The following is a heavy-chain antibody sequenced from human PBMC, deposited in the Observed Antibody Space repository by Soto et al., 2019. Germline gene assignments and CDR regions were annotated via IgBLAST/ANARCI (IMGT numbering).Heavy chain of an antibody. D-gene: IGHD1-1*01. V-gene: IGHV1-18*01. CDR2: ISAHNGNT. CDR1: GYIFTSYG. J-gene: IGHJ4*02. Sequence: QVHLVQSGAEVKKPGASVKVSCKASGYIFTSYGITWVRQAPGQGLEWMGWISAHNGNTDYAQKLQGRVIVTRDTSTSPAAMELRSLRSDDTAVYYCARGRYGDYWGQGALVTVSS. CDR3: ARGRYGDY.